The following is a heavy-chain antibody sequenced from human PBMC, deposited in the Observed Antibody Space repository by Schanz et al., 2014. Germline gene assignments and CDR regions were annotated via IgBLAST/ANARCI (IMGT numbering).Heavy chain of an antibody. Sequence: QLVESGGGLVKPGGSLRLSCAASGFIFNDYYMNWIRQAPGKGLEWLSYISRDGTTLYYADSVKGRFTISRDNAKNSLYLEMTSLRGEDTAVYYCARENLNWEAFDIWGQGTVVTVSS. CDR2: ISRDGTTL. CDR1: GFIFNDYY. CDR3: ARENLNWEAFDI. D-gene: IGHD7-27*01. V-gene: IGHV3-11*01. J-gene: IGHJ3*02.